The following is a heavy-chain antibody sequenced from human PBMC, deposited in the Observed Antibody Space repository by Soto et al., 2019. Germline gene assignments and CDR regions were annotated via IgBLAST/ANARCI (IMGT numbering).Heavy chain of an antibody. Sequence: ASVKVSCTASGYTFTGYYMHWVRQAPGQGLEWMGWINPNSGGTNYAQKFQGRVTMTRDTSISTAYMELSRLRSNDTAVYYCARGGVVVAATHNWFDPWGQGTLVTGSS. D-gene: IGHD2-15*01. CDR2: INPNSGGT. CDR3: ARGGVVVAATHNWFDP. V-gene: IGHV1-2*02. CDR1: GYTFTGYY. J-gene: IGHJ5*02.